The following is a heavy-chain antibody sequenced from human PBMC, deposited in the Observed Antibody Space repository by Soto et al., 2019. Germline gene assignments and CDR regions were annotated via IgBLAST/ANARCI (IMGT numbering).Heavy chain of an antibody. J-gene: IGHJ4*02. V-gene: IGHV4-30-4*01. CDR1: GGSISSGDYY. CDR3: ARGGASYYDFWSGYYEIDY. D-gene: IGHD3-3*01. Sequence: QVQLQESGPGLVKPSQTLSLTCTFSGGSISSGDYYWSWIRQPPGKGLEWIGYIYYSGRTYYNPSLKSRVTISVDTSKNQFSLKLSSVTAADTAVYYCARGGASYYDFWSGYYEIDYWGQGTLVTVSS. CDR2: IYYSGRT.